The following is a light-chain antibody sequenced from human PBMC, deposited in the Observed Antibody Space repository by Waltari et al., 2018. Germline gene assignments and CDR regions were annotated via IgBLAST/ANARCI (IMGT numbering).Light chain of an antibody. CDR1: TSNVRRNT. Sequence: QSVLTQPPSASAYPGQRVTISCSGITSNVRRNTATWYQQTPGTAPKLLIYTNSQRPSGVPDRFSGSKSGTSGFLAISGLQSEDEADYYCAAWDDGLNGWVFGGRTRVSVL. J-gene: IGLJ3*02. CDR2: TNS. CDR3: AAWDDGLNGWV. V-gene: IGLV1-44*01.